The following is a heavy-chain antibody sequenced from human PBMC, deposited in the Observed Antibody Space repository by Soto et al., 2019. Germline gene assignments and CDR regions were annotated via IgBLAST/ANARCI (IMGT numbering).Heavy chain of an antibody. D-gene: IGHD2-2*01. CDR3: ARVNQRYYYYGMDV. CDR1: GYTFTSYG. Sequence: ASVKVSCKASGYTFTSYGISWVRQAPGQGLEWMGWISAYNGNTNYAQKLQGRVTMTTDTSTSTAYMELRSLRSDDTAVYYCARVNQRYYYYGMDVWGQGTTVTVSS. CDR2: ISAYNGNT. J-gene: IGHJ6*02. V-gene: IGHV1-18*01.